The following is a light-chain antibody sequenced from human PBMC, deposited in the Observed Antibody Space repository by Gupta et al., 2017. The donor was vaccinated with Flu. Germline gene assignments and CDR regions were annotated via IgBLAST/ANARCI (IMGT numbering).Light chain of an antibody. CDR3: QHYYTTSLT. CDR2: WAS. V-gene: IGKV4-1*01. J-gene: IGKJ4*01. CDR1: QSLLYNSNNKNY. Sequence: NCKSSQSLLYNSNNKNYVAWYQKKPGQPPKVLIYWASTRESGVPDRFSGSGSGTDFTLTISSLQAEDVAVYYCQHYYTTSLTFGGGTKVEIK.